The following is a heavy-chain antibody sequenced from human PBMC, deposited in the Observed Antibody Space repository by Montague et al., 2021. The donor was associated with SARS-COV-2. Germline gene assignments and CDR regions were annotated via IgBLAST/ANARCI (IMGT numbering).Heavy chain of an antibody. D-gene: IGHD3-10*01. Sequence: SETLSLTCAVYGGSFSGNYWNWIRQPPGKGLEWIGEINHGGSTNYNPSPKSRLTISADTSKNQFSLKLTSVAAADTAVYYCARLRDGVVPSPILGVGPYYSYYYMGVWGRGTTVTVSS. CDR1: GGSFSGNY. CDR3: ARLRDGVVPSPILGVGPYYSYYYMGV. V-gene: IGHV4-34*01. CDR2: INHGGST. J-gene: IGHJ6*03.